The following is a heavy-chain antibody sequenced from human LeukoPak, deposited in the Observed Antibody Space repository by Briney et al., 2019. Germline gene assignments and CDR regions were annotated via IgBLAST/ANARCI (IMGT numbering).Heavy chain of an antibody. CDR2: MNPNSGNT. V-gene: IGHV1-8*03. Sequence: GASVKVSCKASGYTFTSYDINWVRQATGQGLEWMGWMNPNSGNTGYAQRFQGRVTITRNTSISTAYMELSSLRSEDTAVYYCATSGGDYYYYSLDVWGKGTPVTISS. J-gene: IGHJ6*03. CDR1: GYTFTSYD. D-gene: IGHD3-10*01. CDR3: ATSGGDYYYYSLDV.